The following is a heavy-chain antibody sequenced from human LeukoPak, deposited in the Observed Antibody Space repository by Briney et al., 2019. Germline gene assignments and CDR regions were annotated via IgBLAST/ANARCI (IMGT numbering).Heavy chain of an antibody. CDR1: GFAFSVYA. D-gene: IGHD6-19*01. V-gene: IGHV3-23*01. Sequence: GGPLRLSCAASGFAFSVYAMSWLRQPPGKGLEWVSTINANSGTTSYAASVRGRFSISRDNSKNTLYLQLNTLRADDTATYYCAKPISGGLAVTADWFHPWGQGSLVVVSS. J-gene: IGHJ5*01. CDR2: INANSGTT. CDR3: AKPISGGLAVTADWFHP.